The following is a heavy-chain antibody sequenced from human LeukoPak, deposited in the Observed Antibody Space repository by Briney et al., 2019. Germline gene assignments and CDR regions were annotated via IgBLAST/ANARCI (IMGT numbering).Heavy chain of an antibody. J-gene: IGHJ3*01. D-gene: IGHD1-26*01. CDR3: VKDQVAGELGDSFDV. CDR1: GFTLSTYA. V-gene: IGHV3-64D*09. CDR2: ISSKGGDT. Sequence: GGSLRLSCAASGFTLSTYAMHWVRQAPGKGLEYVSAISSKGGDTYYADSVKGRFTISRDNSKNTLDLQMSSLRVEDTAVYHCVKDQVAGELGDSFDVWGQGTMVTVSS.